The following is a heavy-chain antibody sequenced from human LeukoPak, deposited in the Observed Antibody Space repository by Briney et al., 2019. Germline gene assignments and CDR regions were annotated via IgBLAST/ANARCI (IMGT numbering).Heavy chain of an antibody. CDR3: AKLSAGSSRWVDY. J-gene: IGHJ4*02. D-gene: IGHD6-13*01. CDR2: ISDSGDIT. CDR1: GFAFSNQA. Sequence: GGSLRLSCAASGFAFSNQAMGWVRQASGKGLEWVSVISDSGDITYYADSVKGRFTISRDNSKNTLYLQMIGLRAEDTAVYYCAKLSAGSSRWVDYWGQGSLVTVSS. V-gene: IGHV3-23*01.